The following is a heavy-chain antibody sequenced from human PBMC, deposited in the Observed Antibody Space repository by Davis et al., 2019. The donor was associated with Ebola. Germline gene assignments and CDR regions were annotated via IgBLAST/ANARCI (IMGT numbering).Heavy chain of an antibody. Sequence: ASVKVSCKTSGGTFTNYAVNWVRQAPAQGLEWMGWINPHNGNTNYAQNAQGRVTMTTDTSTSTAYMEVGSLRSDDTAVYYCARAQVPTTSDHWGQGTLVTVSS. CDR3: ARAQVPTTSDH. V-gene: IGHV1-18*01. D-gene: IGHD1-1*01. CDR1: GGTFTNYA. J-gene: IGHJ4*02. CDR2: INPHNGNT.